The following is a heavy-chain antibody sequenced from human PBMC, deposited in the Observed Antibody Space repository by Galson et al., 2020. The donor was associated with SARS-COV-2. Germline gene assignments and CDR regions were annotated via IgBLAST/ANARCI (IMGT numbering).Heavy chain of an antibody. CDR1: GFSFSSYA. J-gene: IGHJ3*02. Sequence: GESLKISCRASGFSFSSYAMHWVRQSPGKGLEWVGFIWYDGSNKEYAHSVKGRFTISRDNSQNTVYLQMNSLRADDTGVYYCAGDPPQSGFAFDIWGQGTMVTVSS. CDR2: IWYDGSNK. D-gene: IGHD3-10*01. V-gene: IGHV3-33*01. CDR3: AGDPPQSGFAFDI.